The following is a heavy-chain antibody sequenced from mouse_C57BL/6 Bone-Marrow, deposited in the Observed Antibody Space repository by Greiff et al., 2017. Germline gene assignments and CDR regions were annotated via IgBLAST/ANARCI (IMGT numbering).Heavy chain of an antibody. CDR2: ISSGGSYT. CDR3: ARGGVVATNYFDY. V-gene: IGHV5-6*01. D-gene: IGHD1-1*01. J-gene: IGHJ2*01. CDR1: GFTFSSYG. Sequence: EVKLVESGGDLVKPGGSLKLSCAASGFTFSSYGMSWVRQTPDKRLEWVATISSGGSYTYYPDSVKGRFTISRDNAKNTLYLQMSSLKSEDTAMYDCARGGVVATNYFDYWGQGTTLTVSS.